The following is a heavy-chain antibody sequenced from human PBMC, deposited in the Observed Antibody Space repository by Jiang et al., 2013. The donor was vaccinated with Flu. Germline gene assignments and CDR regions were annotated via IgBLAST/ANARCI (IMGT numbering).Heavy chain of an antibody. CDR1: GLSVSSSTYN. D-gene: IGHD3/OR15-3a*01. J-gene: IGHJ6*02. Sequence: LLKPSETLSLTCSVSGLSVSSSTYNWDWIRQRPREGAGSGLAVSLTLAAPSTTRPSRVGVTISVDSSNNQFSLKLVSVTAADTAVYYCANFPPGRGLYGLDVWGPGTTVTVSS. CDR2: SLTLAAP. V-gene: IGHV4-39*01. CDR3: ANFPPGRGLYGLDV.